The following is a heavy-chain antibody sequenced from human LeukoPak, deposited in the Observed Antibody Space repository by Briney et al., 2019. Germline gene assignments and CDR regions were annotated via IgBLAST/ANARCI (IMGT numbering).Heavy chain of an antibody. J-gene: IGHJ3*02. CDR2: VNRDGSST. Sequence: GGSLILSCAASGFTFSDYWMHWVRQAPGKGLVWVSRVNRDGSSTSYADSVKGRFTISRDNAENSLYLQMNSLRAEDTAVYFCARGGAGATRDDTFDIWGQGAMVTVSS. D-gene: IGHD1-26*01. CDR1: GFTFSDYW. V-gene: IGHV3-74*01. CDR3: ARGGAGATRDDTFDI.